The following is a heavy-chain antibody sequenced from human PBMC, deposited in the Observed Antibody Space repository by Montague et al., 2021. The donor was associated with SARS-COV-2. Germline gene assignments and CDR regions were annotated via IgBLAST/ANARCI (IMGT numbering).Heavy chain of an antibody. J-gene: IGHJ5*02. V-gene: IGHV4-39*02. CDR2: IYYSGSX. CDR3: AREEMKYSSIWSTGGNWFDP. Sequence: SETRSLTCTVSGGSISSSSYYWGWIRQPPGKGLEWIGSIYYSGSXYYNPSLKSRVTISVDTSKNQFSLKLSSVTAADTAVYYCAREEMKYSSIWSTGGNWFDPWGQGTLVTVSS. D-gene: IGHD6-13*01. CDR1: GGSISSSSYY.